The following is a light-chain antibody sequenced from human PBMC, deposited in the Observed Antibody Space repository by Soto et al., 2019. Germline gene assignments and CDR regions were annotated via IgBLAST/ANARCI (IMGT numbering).Light chain of an antibody. CDR2: DAS. V-gene: IGKV1-39*01. Sequence: DIQITQSPSSLSASVGDRVTITCRTSQTISTFFHWYQHKPGKAPKLLIYDASSLQGGVPSRFSGSGSGTVFTLTISCLQPEDFATYYCQQSYTTPGTFGQGTKVEIK. CDR3: QQSYTTPGT. J-gene: IGKJ1*01. CDR1: QTISTF.